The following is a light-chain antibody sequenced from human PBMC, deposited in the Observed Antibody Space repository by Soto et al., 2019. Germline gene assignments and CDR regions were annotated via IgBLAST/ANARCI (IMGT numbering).Light chain of an antibody. Sequence: DVVMTQSPLSLPVTLGQPASISCTSSQSLIHSDGSTYLSWFQQRPGQSPRRLIYEVSDRDSGVPDIFSGVGSGTDFTLKISRVEAEDVGVYYCIQGTHWSWTFGQGTEVEI. CDR2: EVS. CDR3: IQGTHWSWT. V-gene: IGKV2-30*02. J-gene: IGKJ1*01. CDR1: QSLIHSDGSTY.